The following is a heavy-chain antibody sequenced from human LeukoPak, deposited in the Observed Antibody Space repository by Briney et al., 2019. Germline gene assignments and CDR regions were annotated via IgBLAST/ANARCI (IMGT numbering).Heavy chain of an antibody. J-gene: IGHJ4*02. CDR2: IRSKANSYAT. CDR1: GFTFSGSA. V-gene: IGHV3-73*01. Sequence: PGGSLRLSCAASGFTFSGSAMHWVRQASGKGLEWVGRIRSKANSYATAYAASVKGRFTISRDDSKNTAYLQMNSLRAEDTAVYSCAKVPAAGHYWGQGTLVTVSS. D-gene: IGHD6-13*01. CDR3: AKVPAAGHY.